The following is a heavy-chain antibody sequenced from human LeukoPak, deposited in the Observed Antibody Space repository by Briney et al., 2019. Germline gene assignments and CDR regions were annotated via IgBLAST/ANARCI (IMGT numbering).Heavy chain of an antibody. V-gene: IGHV4-34*01. CDR1: GGSFSGYY. D-gene: IGHD6-6*01. CDR2: INHSGST. J-gene: IGHJ5*02. Sequence: SETLSLTCAVYGGSFSGYYWSWIRQPPGKGPEWIGEINHSGSTNYNPSLKSRVTISVDTSKNQFSLKLSSVTAADTAVYYCARDRRSSSSYWFDPWGQGTLVTVSS. CDR3: ARDRRSSSSYWFDP.